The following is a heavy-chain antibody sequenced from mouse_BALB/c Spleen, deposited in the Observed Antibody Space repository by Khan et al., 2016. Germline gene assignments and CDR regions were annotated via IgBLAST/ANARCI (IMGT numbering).Heavy chain of an antibody. J-gene: IGHJ2*01. Sequence: EVQLQESGPGLVKPSQSLSLTCTVTGYSITSDYAWNWIRQFPGNKLEWMGYISYSGSTSYNPSLKSRISITRDTSKNQFFLQLNSVTTEDTATYYCASRGHYFDDGGQGTTLTVSS. V-gene: IGHV3-2*02. CDR1: GYSITSDYA. CDR3: ASRGHYFDD. CDR2: ISYSGST.